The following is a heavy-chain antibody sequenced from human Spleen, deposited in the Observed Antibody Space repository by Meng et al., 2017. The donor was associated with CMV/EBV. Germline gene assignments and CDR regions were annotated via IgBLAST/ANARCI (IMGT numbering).Heavy chain of an antibody. D-gene: IGHD3-22*01. J-gene: IGHJ4*02. CDR1: GFTVSSNY. CDR2: IYSGGST. V-gene: IGHV3-53*01. CDR3: AKAVTMINRFDY. Sequence: GESLKISCAASGFTVSSNYMSWVRQAPGKGLEWVSVIYSGGSTFYADSVKGRFTISRDNSKNTLYLQMNSLRAEDTAVYYCAKAVTMINRFDYWGQGTLVTVSS.